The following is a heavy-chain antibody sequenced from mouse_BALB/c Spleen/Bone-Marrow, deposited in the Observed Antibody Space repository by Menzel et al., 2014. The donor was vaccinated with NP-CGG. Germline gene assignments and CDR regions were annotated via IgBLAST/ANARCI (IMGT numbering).Heavy chain of an antibody. CDR2: IDPANGNT. CDR3: ARWEYYAMDY. Sequence: EVKVVESGAELVKPRASVKLSCTASGFNIXDTYMHWVKQRPEQGLEWIGRIDPANGNTKYDPKFQGKATITADTSSNTAYLQLSSLTSEDTAVYYCARWEYYAMDYWGQGTSVTVSS. V-gene: IGHV14-3*02. J-gene: IGHJ4*01. D-gene: IGHD4-1*01. CDR1: GFNIXDTY.